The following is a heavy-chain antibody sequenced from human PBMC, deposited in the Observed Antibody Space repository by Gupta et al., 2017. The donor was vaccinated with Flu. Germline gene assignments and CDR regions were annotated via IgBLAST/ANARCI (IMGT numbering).Heavy chain of an antibody. D-gene: IGHD1-14*01. V-gene: IGHV1-18*01. Sequence: QLPLVQSGAEVKKPGASSKVSFTNSGFTFTSYGITWVRQAPGQGLEWMAWISVYNGNTNYAQNLEGRVTVTTDTSTNTAYMELKSLTSDDTAVYFCAREAFHRAYLDYWGQGTLVTVSS. CDR2: ISVYNGNT. CDR1: GFTFTSYG. CDR3: AREAFHRAYLDY. J-gene: IGHJ4*02.